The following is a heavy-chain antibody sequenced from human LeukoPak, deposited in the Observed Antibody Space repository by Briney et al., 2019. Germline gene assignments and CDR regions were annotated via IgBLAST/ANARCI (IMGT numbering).Heavy chain of an antibody. Sequence: PSETLSLTCAVSGGSISSSNWWSWVRQPPGKGLEWIGEIYHSGSTNYNPSLKSRVTISVDKSKNQFSLKLSSVTAAGTAVYYCARDLGVRGKIDYWGQGTLVTVSS. CDR2: IYHSGST. CDR3: ARDLGVRGKIDY. V-gene: IGHV4-4*02. D-gene: IGHD3-10*01. CDR1: GGSISSSNW. J-gene: IGHJ4*02.